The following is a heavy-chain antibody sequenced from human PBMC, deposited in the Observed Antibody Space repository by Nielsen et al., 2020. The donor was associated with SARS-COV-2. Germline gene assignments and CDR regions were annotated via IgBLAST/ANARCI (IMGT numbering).Heavy chain of an antibody. V-gene: IGHV3-49*03. D-gene: IGHD2-15*01. J-gene: IGHJ6*02. Sequence: GGSLRLSCTASGFPFGDYAMSWFRQAPGKGLEWVGFIRTKAYGETTEYAASVKGRFTISRDDSKSVAYLQMNSLTTEDTAVYFCSRGGPYSYSATWYEYYYGMDVWGQGTTVTVSS. CDR2: IRTKAYGETT. CDR1: GFPFGDYA. CDR3: SRGGPYSYSATWYEYYYGMDV.